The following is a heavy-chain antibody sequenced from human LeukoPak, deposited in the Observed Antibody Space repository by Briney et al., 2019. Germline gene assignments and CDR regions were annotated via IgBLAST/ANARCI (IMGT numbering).Heavy chain of an antibody. CDR1: GFTFSNNA. CDR3: AKPVCTIPSCQSYFDY. J-gene: IGHJ4*02. D-gene: IGHD2-2*01. Sequence: PGGSLRLPCAASGFTFSNNAMSWVRQAPGKGLEWVSAISGDSTWYADSVKGRFTISRDISKNTLSLQMNSLRAEDTAVYYCAKPVCTIPSCQSYFDYWGQGTLLTVSS. CDR2: ISGDST. V-gene: IGHV3-23*01.